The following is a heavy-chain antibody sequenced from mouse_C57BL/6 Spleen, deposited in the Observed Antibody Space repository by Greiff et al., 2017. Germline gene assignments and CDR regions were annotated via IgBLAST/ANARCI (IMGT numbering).Heavy chain of an antibody. J-gene: IGHJ1*03. V-gene: IGHV1-47*01. CDR3: ARRYYGSSYWWYFDV. CDR2: FHPYNDDT. CDR1: GYTFTTYP. Sequence: VNVVESGAELVKPGASVKMSCKASGYTFTTYPIEWMKQNHGKSLEWIGNFHPYNDDTKYNEKFKGKATLTVEKSSSTVYLELSRLTSDDAAVYYCARRYYGSSYWWYFDVWGTGTTVTVSS. D-gene: IGHD1-1*01.